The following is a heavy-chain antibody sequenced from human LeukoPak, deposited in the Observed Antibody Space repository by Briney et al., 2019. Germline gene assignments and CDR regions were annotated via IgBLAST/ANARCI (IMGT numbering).Heavy chain of an antibody. J-gene: IGHJ3*02. D-gene: IGHD4-23*01. CDR3: ARDLPDFSLRISSGGFDI. CDR2: IIVDNGNT. CDR1: GCTFTSYA. V-gene: IGHV1-3*01. Sequence: ASVKVSCKASGCTFTSYAMHWVRQAPGQRLEWMGWIIVDNGNTKYSQKFQGRVTITRDTSASTTYMELSSLRSEDTAMYYCARDLPDFSLRISSGGFDIWGQGTMVTVSS.